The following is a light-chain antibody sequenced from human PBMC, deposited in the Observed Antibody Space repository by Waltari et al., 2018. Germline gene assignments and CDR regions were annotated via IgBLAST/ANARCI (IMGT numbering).Light chain of an antibody. Sequence: DIVLTQSPDILSFSPGERATLSCRASQSVGTYLACYQQRPGQSPRLLIYNASYRATSIPARFSGSGSETDFNLTFCSHQPEDFAVYYCQQRRNWPLTFGGGTRVQI. J-gene: IGKJ4*01. CDR2: NAS. CDR1: QSVGTY. V-gene: IGKV3-11*01. CDR3: QQRRNWPLT.